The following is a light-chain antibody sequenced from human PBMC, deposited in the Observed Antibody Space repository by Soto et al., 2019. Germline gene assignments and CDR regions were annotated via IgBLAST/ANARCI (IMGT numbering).Light chain of an antibody. CDR1: QSVGNN. CDR2: GAS. Sequence: RVMTQSPATLSVSPGERATLSCRASQSVGNNLAWYQQKPGQAPRLLIYGASTRATGIPARCSGGGSGTEFTLTISGLQSEDCAVYFCQQYNNWPELTVGGGTKVEIK. CDR3: QQYNNWPELT. V-gene: IGKV3-15*01. J-gene: IGKJ4*01.